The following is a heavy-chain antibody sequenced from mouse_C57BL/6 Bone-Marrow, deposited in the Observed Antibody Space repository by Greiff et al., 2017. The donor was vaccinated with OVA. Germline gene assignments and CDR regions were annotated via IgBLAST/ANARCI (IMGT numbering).Heavy chain of an antibody. CDR1: GYTFTSYG. D-gene: IGHD1-1*01. CDR2: IYPRSGNT. Sequence: VMLVESGAELARPGASVKLSCKASGYTFTSYGISWVKQRTGQGLEWIGEIYPRSGNTYYNEKFKGKATLTADKSSSTAYMELRSLTSEDSAVYFCARDLFITTVVALDYWGQGTTLTVSS. V-gene: IGHV1-81*01. CDR3: ARDLFITTVVALDY. J-gene: IGHJ2*01.